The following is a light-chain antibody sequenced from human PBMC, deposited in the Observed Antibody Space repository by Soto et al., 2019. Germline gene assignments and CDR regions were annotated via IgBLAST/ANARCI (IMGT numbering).Light chain of an antibody. CDR2: RNN. CDR1: SSNIGSNY. V-gene: IGLV1-47*01. J-gene: IGLJ3*02. CDR3: AAWDESLSGSWV. Sequence: QSVLTQPPSASGTPGQRVTISCSGSSSNIGSNYVYWYQQLPGTAPKLLIYRNNQRPSGVPDRFSGSKSGTSASLAISGLRSEDEADYYCAAWDESLSGSWVFGGGTKVTVL.